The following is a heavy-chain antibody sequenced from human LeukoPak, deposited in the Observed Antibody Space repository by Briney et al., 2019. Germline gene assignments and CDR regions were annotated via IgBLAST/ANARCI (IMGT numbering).Heavy chain of an antibody. CDR1: GYSISSGYY. J-gene: IGHJ4*02. CDR2: NYHSGST. D-gene: IGHD3-22*01. V-gene: IGHV4-38-2*02. CDR3: ARDCPPYYYDSSGSRVFDY. Sequence: PGTLCLTCAVSGYSISSGYYWAGIRQPPGRGREWLGRNYHSGSTYYNPSLKSRVTISVDTSKNQFSLKLSSVTAADTAVYYCARDCPPYYYDSSGSRVFDYWGQGTLVTVS.